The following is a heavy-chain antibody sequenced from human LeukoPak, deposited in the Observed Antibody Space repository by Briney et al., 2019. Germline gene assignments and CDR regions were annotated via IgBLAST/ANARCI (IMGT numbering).Heavy chain of an antibody. D-gene: IGHD4-17*01. Sequence: KPSETLSLTCAVSDDSFSSHYWTWIRQPPGKGLEWIGYISYIGTTNYSPSLKSRVTISIDTSKNQFSLKLSSVTAADTAVYYCARDLVTVTKGFDFWGQGTMVSVSS. CDR2: ISYIGTT. CDR1: DDSFSSHY. J-gene: IGHJ3*01. CDR3: ARDLVTVTKGFDF. V-gene: IGHV4-59*11.